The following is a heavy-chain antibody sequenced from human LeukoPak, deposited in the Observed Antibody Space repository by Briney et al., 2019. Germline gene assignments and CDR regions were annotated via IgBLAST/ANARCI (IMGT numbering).Heavy chain of an antibody. CDR2: IIPIFGTA. Sequence: SVKLSCKASGGTFSRYAISWVRQAPGQRLEWMGGIIPIFGTANYEQTFQGRGTITADESTSTASMELSSLRSEDTAVYYCARERVTGCSGGSCYSAPDYWGQGTLVTVSS. J-gene: IGHJ4*02. V-gene: IGHV1-69*01. CDR1: GGTFSRYA. D-gene: IGHD2-15*01. CDR3: ARERVTGCSGGSCYSAPDY.